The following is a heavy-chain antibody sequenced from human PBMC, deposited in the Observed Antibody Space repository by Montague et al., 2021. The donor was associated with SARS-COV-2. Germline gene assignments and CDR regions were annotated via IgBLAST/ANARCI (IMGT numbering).Heavy chain of an antibody. Sequence: SETLSLTCEVSGGSMSGYYWTWIRQSPGKGLEWIGYVHYTGSTKYNPSLKTRVSLSLDTPKNHFSLNLSSVTAADTAIYFCARAQNSCFIANCVNYVDVWGQGALVTVSS. V-gene: IGHV4-59*01. J-gene: IGHJ4*02. CDR2: VHYTGST. CDR1: GGSMSGYY. CDR3: ARAQNSCFIANCVNYVDV. D-gene: IGHD1-1*01.